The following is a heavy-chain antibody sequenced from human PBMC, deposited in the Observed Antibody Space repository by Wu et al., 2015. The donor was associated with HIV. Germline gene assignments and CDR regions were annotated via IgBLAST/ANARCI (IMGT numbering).Heavy chain of an antibody. CDR2: ISAYNGNT. CDR1: GGTFSRYA. J-gene: IGHJ2*01. Sequence: QVQLVQSGAEVKKPGASVKVSCKASGGTFSRYAISWVRQAPGQGLEWMGWISAYNGNTNYAQKLQGRVTMTTDTSTSTAYMELRSLRSDDTAVYYCARFRYGDYGGSDFDLWGRGTLVTVSS. V-gene: IGHV1-18*01. D-gene: IGHD4-23*01. CDR3: ARFRYGDYGGSDFDL.